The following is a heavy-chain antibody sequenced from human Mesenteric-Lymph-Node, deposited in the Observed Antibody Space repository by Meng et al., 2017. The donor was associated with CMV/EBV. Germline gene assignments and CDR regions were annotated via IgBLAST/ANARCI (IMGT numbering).Heavy chain of an antibody. CDR2: IRYDGGNK. D-gene: IGHD6-13*01. J-gene: IGHJ5*02. V-gene: IGHV3-30*02. CDR3: AKKTIAAPGNDYFDP. CDR1: GFTFSGYG. Sequence: GESLKISCAASGFTFSGYGMHWVRQAPGKGLEWVAFIRYDGGNKYYADSVKGRFTISRDNSKNTLYLQMTSLRVEDTAVYYCAKKTIAAPGNDYFDPWGQGTLVTVSS.